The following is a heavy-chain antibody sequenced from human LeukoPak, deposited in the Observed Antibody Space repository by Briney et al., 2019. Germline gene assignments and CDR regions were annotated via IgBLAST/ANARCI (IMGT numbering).Heavy chain of an antibody. J-gene: IGHJ4*02. CDR1: GFTFSSYS. D-gene: IGHD6-19*01. CDR3: ATGGGWLVHS. V-gene: IGHV3-21*01. CDR2: ISSSSSYI. Sequence: GGSLRLSCAASGFTFSSYSMNWVRQAPGKGLEWVSSISSSSSYIYYADSVKGRFTISRDNAKNSLYLQMNSLRGEDTALYYCATGGGWLVHSWGQGTLVTVSS.